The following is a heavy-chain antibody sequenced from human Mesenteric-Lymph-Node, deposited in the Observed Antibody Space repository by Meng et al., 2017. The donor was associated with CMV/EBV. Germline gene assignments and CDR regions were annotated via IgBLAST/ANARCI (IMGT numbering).Heavy chain of an antibody. CDR3: ASGVGVGMDV. Sequence: GESLKISCAASGFTFSSYWMSWVRQAPGKGLEWVSSISSSSYIYYADSVKGRFTISRDNAKNSLYLQMNSLRAEDTAVYYCASGVGVGMDVWGQGTTVTVSS. CDR1: GFTFSSYW. D-gene: IGHD2-15*01. CDR2: ISSSSYI. J-gene: IGHJ6*02. V-gene: IGHV3-21*01.